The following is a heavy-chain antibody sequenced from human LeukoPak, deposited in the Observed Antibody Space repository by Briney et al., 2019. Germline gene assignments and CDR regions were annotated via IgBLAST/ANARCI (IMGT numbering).Heavy chain of an antibody. CDR1: GFTFSSYA. CDR3: AIEGFDY. Sequence: GGSLRLSCAASGFTFSSYAMHWVRQAPGKGLEYVSAISSNGGSTYYANSVKGRFTISRDNSKNTLYLQMGSLRAEDMAVYYCAIEGFDYWGQGTLVTVSS. J-gene: IGHJ4*02. CDR2: ISSNGGST. V-gene: IGHV3-64*01.